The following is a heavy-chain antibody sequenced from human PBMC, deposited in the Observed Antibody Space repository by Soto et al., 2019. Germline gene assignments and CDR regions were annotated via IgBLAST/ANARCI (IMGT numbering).Heavy chain of an antibody. CDR2: IYYSGST. Sequence: PSETLSLTCTVSGGSISSSSYYWGWIRQPPGKGQEWIGSIYYSGSTYYNPSLKSRVTISVDTSKNQFSLKLSSVTAADTAVYYCATTKNQNYDFWSGFRNWFDPWGQGTLVTVSS. CDR3: ATTKNQNYDFWSGFRNWFDP. D-gene: IGHD3-3*01. V-gene: IGHV4-39*01. CDR1: GGSISSSSYY. J-gene: IGHJ5*02.